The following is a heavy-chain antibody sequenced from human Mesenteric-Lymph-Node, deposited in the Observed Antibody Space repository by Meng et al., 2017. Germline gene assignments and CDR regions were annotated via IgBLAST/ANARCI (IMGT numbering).Heavy chain of an antibody. D-gene: IGHD3/OR15-3a*01. J-gene: IGHJ3*02. CDR3: AKDQFSNWARDAFDI. CDR1: GFTFSNYA. Sequence: GGSLRLSCAASGFTFSNYAMSWVRQAPGKGLDWVSSISGSGVTTYYVDSVKGRFTISRDNSKNTLYPQMNSLRAEDTAVYYCAKDQFSNWARDAFDIWGQGTMVTVSS. V-gene: IGHV3-23*01. CDR2: ISGSGVTT.